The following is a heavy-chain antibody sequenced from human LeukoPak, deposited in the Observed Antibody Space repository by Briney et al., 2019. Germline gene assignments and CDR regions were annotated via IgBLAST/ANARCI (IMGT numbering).Heavy chain of an antibody. D-gene: IGHD4-11*01. J-gene: IGHJ4*02. CDR1: GGTFSSHA. CDR2: IIPIFGTA. Sequence: SVKVSCKASGGTFSSHAISWVRQAPGQGLEWMGGIIPIFGTANYAQKFQGRVTITADESTSTAYMELSSLRSEDTAVYYCAREGIVTTYSNCLDYWGQGTLVTVSS. CDR3: AREGIVTTYSNCLDY. V-gene: IGHV1-69*13.